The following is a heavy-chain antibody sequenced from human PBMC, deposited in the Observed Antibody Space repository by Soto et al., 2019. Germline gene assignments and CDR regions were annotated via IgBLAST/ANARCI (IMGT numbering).Heavy chain of an antibody. CDR1: GGNFSSNA. V-gene: IGHV1-69*06. CDR3: ARPIAVAGTGNWFDP. D-gene: IGHD6-19*01. CDR2: IIPIIGTA. Sequence: SVKIFSRASGGNFSSNAISWVLHAPGQGVDWMGGIIPIIGTANYAQKFQGTVTITADKSTSTAYMELSRLRSEDTAVYYCARPIAVAGTGNWFDPWGQGTLVTVSS. J-gene: IGHJ5*02.